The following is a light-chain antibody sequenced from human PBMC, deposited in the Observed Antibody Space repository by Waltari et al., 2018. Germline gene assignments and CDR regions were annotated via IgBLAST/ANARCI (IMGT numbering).Light chain of an antibody. CDR3: HQYNAYPWT. Sequence: DVQMTQSPSTLSASVGDRVTITCRASQTISNWLAWYQQKPGKAPTLLIYKASSLQGGVPSRFSGSGSGAEFTLTINSLQPDDFATYYCHQYNAYPWTFGQGTKVEIK. J-gene: IGKJ1*01. CDR2: KAS. V-gene: IGKV1-5*03. CDR1: QTISNW.